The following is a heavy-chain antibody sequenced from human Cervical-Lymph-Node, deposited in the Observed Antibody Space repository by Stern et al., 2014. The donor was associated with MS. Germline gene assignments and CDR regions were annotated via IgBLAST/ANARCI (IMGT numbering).Heavy chain of an antibody. CDR1: GYTFTSYG. D-gene: IGHD2-8*01. J-gene: IGHJ4*02. CDR3: ARDKMHAFDY. CDR2: IGADSGTT. Sequence: QMQLVQSGTEVKKPGASLIVSCKASGYTFTSYGISWVRQAPGQGLEWVGWIGADSGTTKYAQNLRDRITLTRDTSTGTAYMELRTLRSEDTAVYYCARDKMHAFDYWGQGTLVSVSS. V-gene: IGHV1-18*01.